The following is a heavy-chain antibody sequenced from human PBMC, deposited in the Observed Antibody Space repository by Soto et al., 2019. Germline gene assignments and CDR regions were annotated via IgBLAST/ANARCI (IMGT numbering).Heavy chain of an antibody. CDR3: ARDSGSSTVTYSYYGMDV. V-gene: IGHV1-18*01. Sequence: GPGVQKAGASVKVSCKASGYAFSTYAISWGRQAPGQGLERMGWISAYNGKTNYAQKFPGRVTMTTNAPTSTAYVELRSLSSDDTGVYYCARDSGSSTVTYSYYGMDVWGQGTMVTVAS. D-gene: IGHD4-4*01. CDR2: ISAYNGKT. CDR1: GYAFSTYA. J-gene: IGHJ6*02.